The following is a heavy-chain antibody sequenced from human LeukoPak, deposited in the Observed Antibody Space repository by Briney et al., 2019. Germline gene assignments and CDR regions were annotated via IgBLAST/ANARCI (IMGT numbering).Heavy chain of an antibody. V-gene: IGHV3-23*01. CDR2: ISGGGGST. J-gene: IGHJ3*02. Sequence: GGSLRLSCAASGFTFSTYAMNWVRQAPGKGLEWVSGISGGGGSTYNADSVKGRFTISRDNSKNTLYLQMNSLRAEDTAVYYCAKDAHVPRAPIATLSTLDIWGQGTMVTVSS. D-gene: IGHD5/OR15-5a*01. CDR3: AKDAHVPRAPIATLSTLDI. CDR1: GFTFSTYA.